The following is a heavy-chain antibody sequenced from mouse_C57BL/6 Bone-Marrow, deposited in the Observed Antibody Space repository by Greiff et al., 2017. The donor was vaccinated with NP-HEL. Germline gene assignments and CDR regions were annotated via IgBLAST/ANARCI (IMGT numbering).Heavy chain of an antibody. Sequence: QVQLQQPGAELVKPGASVTLSCKASGYTFTSYWMHWVKQRPGRGLEWIGRIDPNSGGTKYNEKFKSKATLTVDKPSSTAYMQLSSPTSEDSAVYYCARSTDAMDYWGQGTSVTVSS. J-gene: IGHJ4*01. V-gene: IGHV1-72*01. CDR3: ARSTDAMDY. CDR2: IDPNSGGT. D-gene: IGHD6-1*01. CDR1: GYTFTSYW.